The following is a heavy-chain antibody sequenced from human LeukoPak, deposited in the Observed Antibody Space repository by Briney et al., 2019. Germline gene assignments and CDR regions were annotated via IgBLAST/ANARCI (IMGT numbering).Heavy chain of an antibody. V-gene: IGHV1-2*06. CDR1: GYTFTGYY. J-gene: IGHJ4*02. D-gene: IGHD5-18*01. Sequence: ASVKVSCKASGYTFTGYYMHWVRQAPGQGLEWMGRINPNSGGTNYAQKFQGRVTMTRDTSISTAYMELSRLRSDDTAVYYCARATAWIQLWLSNYYFDYWGQGTLVTVSS. CDR2: INPNSGGT. CDR3: ARATAWIQLWLSNYYFDY.